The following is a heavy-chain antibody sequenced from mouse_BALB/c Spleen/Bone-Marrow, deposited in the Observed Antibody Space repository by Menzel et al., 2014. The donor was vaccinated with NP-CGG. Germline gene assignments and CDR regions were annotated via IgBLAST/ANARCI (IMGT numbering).Heavy chain of an antibody. D-gene: IGHD2-1*01. CDR3: AGGNYGNYVDYFDY. CDR2: INSNGGST. J-gene: IGHJ2*01. CDR1: GFTFSSYG. V-gene: IGHV5-6-3*01. Sequence: EVKLVESGGGLVQPGGSLKLSCAASGFTFSSYGMSWVRQTPDKRLELVASINSNGGSTYYPDSVKGRFTISRDNAKKTLSLQMSSLKSEDTAVYYCAGGNYGNYVDYFDYWGQGTTLTVSS.